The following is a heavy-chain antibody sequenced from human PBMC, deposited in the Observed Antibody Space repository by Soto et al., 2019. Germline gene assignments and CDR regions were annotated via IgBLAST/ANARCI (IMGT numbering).Heavy chain of an antibody. V-gene: IGHV3-30*03. D-gene: IGHD2-15*01. CDR2: ISYHGSNK. CDR1: GFIFSSYG. CDR3: ARVVLRRENWFDP. Sequence: SLRLSCAASGFIFSSYGMHWVRQAPGKGLEWVATISYHGSNKNYADSVKGRFTISRDNSKNTLYVQMNSLRGEDTAVYYCARVVLRRENWFDPWGQGTLVTVSS. J-gene: IGHJ5*02.